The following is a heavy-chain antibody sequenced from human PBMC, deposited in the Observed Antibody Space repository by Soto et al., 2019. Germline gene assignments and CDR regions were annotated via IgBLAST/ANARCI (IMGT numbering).Heavy chain of an antibody. D-gene: IGHD2-2*01. Sequence: GGSLRLSCAASGFTVSSNYMSWVRQAPGKGLEWVSVIYSGGSTYYADSVKGRFTISKNNSKNTLYLQMNSLRAEDTAVYYCARGGGSTSCYSPNGTCDYWGQGTLVTVSS. CDR2: IYSGGST. CDR1: GFTVSSNY. CDR3: ARGGGSTSCYSPNGTCDY. J-gene: IGHJ4*02. V-gene: IGHV3-66*01.